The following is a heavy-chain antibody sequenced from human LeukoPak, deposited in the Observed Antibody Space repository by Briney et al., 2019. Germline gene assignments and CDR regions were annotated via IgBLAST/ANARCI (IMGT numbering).Heavy chain of an antibody. D-gene: IGHD6-13*01. J-gene: IGHJ6*02. CDR3: ARDSSSWYGVYYYYGMDV. Sequence: PSETLSLTCTVSGGSISSYYWSWIRQPAGKGLEWIGRIYTSGSTNYNPSLKSRVTMSVDTSKNQFSLKLSSVTAADTAVYYCARDSSSWYGVYYYYGMDVWGQGTTVTVSS. V-gene: IGHV4-4*07. CDR2: IYTSGST. CDR1: GGSISSYY.